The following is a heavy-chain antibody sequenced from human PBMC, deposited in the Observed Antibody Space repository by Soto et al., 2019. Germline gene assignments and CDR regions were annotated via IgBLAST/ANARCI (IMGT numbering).Heavy chain of an antibody. CDR2: IYSGGDT. CDR3: ARGRVGATGGDY. Sequence: QLVESGGGLVQPGGSLRLSCAASGFTVSSNYMSWVRQAPGKGLEWVSIIYSGGDTYYEDSVKGRFTLSRDNSKNTLYLQMNSLRAEDTAVYYCARGRVGATGGDYWGQGTLVTVSS. CDR1: GFTVSSNY. D-gene: IGHD1-26*01. V-gene: IGHV3-66*01. J-gene: IGHJ4*02.